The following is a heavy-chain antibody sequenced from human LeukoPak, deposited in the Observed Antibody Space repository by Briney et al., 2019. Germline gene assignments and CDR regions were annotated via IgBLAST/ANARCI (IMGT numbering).Heavy chain of an antibody. CDR2: MNKDGSEK. CDR1: GFILSNHW. J-gene: IGHJ3*02. V-gene: IGHV3-7*01. CDR3: ARGLLEWLLPDAFDI. Sequence: GGSLRLSCAASGFILSNHWMTWVRQAPGKGPEWVANMNKDGSEKYYVDSVKGRFTISRDNAKNSLYLQMNSLRAEDTAVYYCARGLLEWLLPDAFDIWGQGTMVTVSS. D-gene: IGHD3-3*01.